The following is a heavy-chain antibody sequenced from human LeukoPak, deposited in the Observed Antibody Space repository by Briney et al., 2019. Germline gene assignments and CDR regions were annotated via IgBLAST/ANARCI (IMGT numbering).Heavy chain of an antibody. Sequence: SETLSLTCTVSGGSMNGYYGSWIRKPQGKVLGLIGYIYYSGNTNYNPSLKSQVTISVDTSKNKFSLKLSSVTAADTAVYYCARRLGGSGYLDYWGQGILVTVSS. CDR3: ARRLGGSGYLDY. V-gene: IGHV4-59*01. CDR1: GGSMNGYY. CDR2: IYYSGNT. J-gene: IGHJ4*02. D-gene: IGHD3-22*01.